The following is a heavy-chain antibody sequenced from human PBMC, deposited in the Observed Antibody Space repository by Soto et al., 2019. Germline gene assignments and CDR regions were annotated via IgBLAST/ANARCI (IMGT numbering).Heavy chain of an antibody. V-gene: IGHV1-46*01. CDR3: ARAYYYGSGSYLYYYYGMDV. CDR1: GYTFTSYY. CDR2: INPSGGST. D-gene: IGHD3-10*01. Sequence: GASVKVSCKASGYTFTSYYMHWVRQAPGQGLEWMGIINPSGGSTSYAQKFQGRVTMTRDTSTSTVYMELSSLRSEDTAVYYCARAYYYGSGSYLYYYYGMDVWGQGTTVTVSS. J-gene: IGHJ6*02.